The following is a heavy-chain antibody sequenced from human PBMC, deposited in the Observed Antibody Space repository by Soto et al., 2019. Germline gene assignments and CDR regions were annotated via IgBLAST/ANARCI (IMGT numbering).Heavy chain of an antibody. CDR1: GFNFNSYT. J-gene: IGHJ4*02. D-gene: IGHD2-21*02. CDR2: ISSSGYI. V-gene: IGHV3-21*04. Sequence: GSLRLSCAASGFNFNSYTINWVRQAPGKRLEWLSSISSSGYIFSTDSVRGRFTISRDNAKNSVYLQINSLRAEDTAVYYCAKDQTDVTLFDYWGQGTLVTVSS. CDR3: AKDQTDVTLFDY.